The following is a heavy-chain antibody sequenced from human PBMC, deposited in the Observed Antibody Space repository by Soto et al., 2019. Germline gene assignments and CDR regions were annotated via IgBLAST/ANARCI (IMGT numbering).Heavy chain of an antibody. CDR1: GFTFSSYA. J-gene: IGHJ6*02. CDR2: ISGSGGST. D-gene: IGHD3-10*01. V-gene: IGHV3-23*01. Sequence: PGGSLRLSCAASGFTFSSYAMSWVRQAPGKGLEWVSAISGSGGSTYYADSVKGRFTISRDNSKSTLYLQMNSLRAEDTAVYYCAKVPGEWLIFYYYYYYGMDVWGQGTTVTVSS. CDR3: AKVPGEWLIFYYYYYYGMDV.